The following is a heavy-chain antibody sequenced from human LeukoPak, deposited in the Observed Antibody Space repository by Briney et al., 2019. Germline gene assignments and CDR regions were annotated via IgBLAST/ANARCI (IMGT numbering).Heavy chain of an antibody. D-gene: IGHD3-16*02. Sequence: ASVKVSCKASGYTFTSYDINWVRQATGQGLEWMGWMNPNSGNTGYAQKFQGRVTMTRNTSISTAYMELSSLRSEDTVVYYCARVRGSRLGELSLYAYWGQGTLVTVSS. CDR2: MNPNSGNT. J-gene: IGHJ4*02. CDR1: GYTFTSYD. V-gene: IGHV1-8*01. CDR3: ARVRGSRLGELSLYAY.